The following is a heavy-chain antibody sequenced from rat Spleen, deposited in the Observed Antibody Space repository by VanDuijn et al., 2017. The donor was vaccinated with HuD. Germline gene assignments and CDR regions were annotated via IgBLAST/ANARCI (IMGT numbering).Heavy chain of an antibody. CDR2: ISYSGST. CDR1: GYSITSNY. CDR3: ARSGMVVITPFYY. D-gene: IGHD1-12*02. J-gene: IGHJ2*01. V-gene: IGHV3-1*01. Sequence: EVQLQESGPGLVKPSQSLSLTCSVTGYSITSNYWGWIRKFPGNKMEWMGYISYSGSTSYNPSLKSRISITRDTSKNQFFLQLNSVTTEDTATYSCARSGMVVITPFYYWGQGVMVTVSS.